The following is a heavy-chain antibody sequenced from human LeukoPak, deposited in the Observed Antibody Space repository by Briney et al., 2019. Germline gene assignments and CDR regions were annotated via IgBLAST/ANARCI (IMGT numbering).Heavy chain of an antibody. CDR3: ARRRSPSETGAFDI. V-gene: IGHV4-38-2*02. J-gene: IGHJ3*02. CDR2: IYQSGST. D-gene: IGHD5-24*01. Sequence: PSETLSLTCTVSGYSISSGYYWGWSRPSPGKGLEWIGTIYQSGSTYYNPSLKSRVTISVDTSKNQFSLKLSSVTAADTAVYYCARRRSPSETGAFDIWGQGTMVTVSS. CDR1: GYSISSGYY.